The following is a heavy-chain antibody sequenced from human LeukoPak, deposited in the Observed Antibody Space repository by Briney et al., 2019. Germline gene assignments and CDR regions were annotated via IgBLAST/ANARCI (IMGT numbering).Heavy chain of an antibody. CDR2: INPNSGGT. CDR1: GYTLTELS. J-gene: IGHJ6*02. D-gene: IGHD2-21*01. CDR3: ARYSRLNYYYGMDV. Sequence: ASVKVSCKVSGYTLTELSMHWVRQAPGQGLEWMGWINPNSGGTNYAQKFQGRVTMTRDTSISTAYMELSRLRSDDTAVYYCARYSRLNYYYGMDVWGQGTTVTVSS. V-gene: IGHV1-2*02.